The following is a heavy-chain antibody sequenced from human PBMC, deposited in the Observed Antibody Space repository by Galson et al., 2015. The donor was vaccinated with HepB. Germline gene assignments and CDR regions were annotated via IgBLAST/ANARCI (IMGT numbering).Heavy chain of an antibody. Sequence: SVKVSCKASGGTFSSYAISWVRQAPGQGLEWMGGINAVNGNTKYSQKFQGRVTITRDTSASTAYMELSSLRSEDTAVYYCAGESNYDFWSGFIFWGQGTLVTVSS. CDR2: INAVNGNT. CDR3: AGESNYDFWSGFIF. D-gene: IGHD3-3*01. CDR1: GGTFSSYA. J-gene: IGHJ4*02. V-gene: IGHV1-3*01.